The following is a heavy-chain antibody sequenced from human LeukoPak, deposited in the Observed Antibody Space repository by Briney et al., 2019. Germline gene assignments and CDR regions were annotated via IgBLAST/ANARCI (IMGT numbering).Heavy chain of an antibody. V-gene: IGHV1-69*13. CDR2: IIPIFGTA. CDR3: ASRPYYYGSGSYLRAPFDY. J-gene: IGHJ4*02. CDR1: GGTFSSYA. Sequence: SVKVSCKASGGTFSSYAISWVRQAPGQGLEWMGGIIPIFGTANYAQKFQGRVTITADESTSTAYMELSSLRSEDTAVYYCASRPYYYGSGSYLRAPFDYWGQGTLVTVSS. D-gene: IGHD3-10*01.